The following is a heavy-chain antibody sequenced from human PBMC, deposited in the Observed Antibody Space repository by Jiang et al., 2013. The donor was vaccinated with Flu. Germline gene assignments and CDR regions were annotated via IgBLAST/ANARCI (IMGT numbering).Heavy chain of an antibody. J-gene: IGHJ5*02. CDR1: GGSFSGYY. Sequence: LLKPSETLSLTCAVYGGSFSGYYWSWIRQPPGKGLEWIGEINHSGSTNYNPSLKSRVTISVDTSKNQFSLKLSSVTAADTAVYYCARDDIVVVPAAFDPWGQGTLVTVSS. CDR3: ARDDIVVVPAAFDP. V-gene: IGHV4-34*01. CDR2: INHSGST. D-gene: IGHD2-2*01.